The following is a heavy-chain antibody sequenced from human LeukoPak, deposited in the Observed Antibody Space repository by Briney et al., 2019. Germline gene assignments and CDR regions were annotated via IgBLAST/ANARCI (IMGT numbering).Heavy chain of an antibody. V-gene: IGHV1-69*04. CDR1: GGTFSIYA. CDR2: SIPILGIA. J-gene: IGHJ5*02. CDR3: ARANSSSWRSWFDP. Sequence: ASVKVSCKASGGTFSIYASSWVRQGPGQGLEWMGRSIPILGIANYAQKFQGRATITADKSTSTAYMELRSLRSEDTAVYYRARANSSSWRSWFDPWGQGTLVTVSS. D-gene: IGHD6-13*01.